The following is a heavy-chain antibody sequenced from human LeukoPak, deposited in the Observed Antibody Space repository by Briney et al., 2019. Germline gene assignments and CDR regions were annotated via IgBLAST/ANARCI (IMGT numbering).Heavy chain of an antibody. Sequence: PGRSLRLSCAASGFTFSSYGMHWVRQAPGKGLEWVAVISYDGSNKYYADSVKGRFTISRDNSKNTLYLQMNSLRAEDTAVYYCAKLADISMVRGVMGYFDYWGQGTLVTVSS. CDR1: GFTFSSYG. V-gene: IGHV3-30*18. CDR2: ISYDGSNK. D-gene: IGHD3-10*01. J-gene: IGHJ4*02. CDR3: AKLADISMVRGVMGYFDY.